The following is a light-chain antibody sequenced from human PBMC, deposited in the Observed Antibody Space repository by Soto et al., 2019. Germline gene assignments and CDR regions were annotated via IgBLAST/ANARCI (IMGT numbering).Light chain of an antibody. CDR1: SSDVGGCFV. Sequence: QSVLTQPASVSGSPGQSITISCTGTSSDVGGCFVVSWYQQHPGTAPKLLIYDVSNRPSGVPDRFSGSKSGTSASLAITGLQAGDEADYYCQSFDTSLSGYVFGTGTKVTVL. V-gene: IGLV1-40*01. CDR3: QSFDTSLSGYV. J-gene: IGLJ1*01. CDR2: DVS.